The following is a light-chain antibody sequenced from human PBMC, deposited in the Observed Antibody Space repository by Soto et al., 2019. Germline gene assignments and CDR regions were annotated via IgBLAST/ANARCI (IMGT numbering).Light chain of an antibody. Sequence: EIVLTQSQGTLSLSPGERATLSCRASQSVSRSYLAWYQQKLGQAPSLLIYGASSRATGIPDRFSGSGSGTDFTLTISRLEPEDFAVYYCQQYDSSPWTFGQGTKVEIK. CDR1: QSVSRSY. J-gene: IGKJ1*01. CDR2: GAS. V-gene: IGKV3-20*01. CDR3: QQYDSSPWT.